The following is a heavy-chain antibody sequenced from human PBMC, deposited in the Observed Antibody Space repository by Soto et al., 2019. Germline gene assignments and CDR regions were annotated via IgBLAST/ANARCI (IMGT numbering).Heavy chain of an antibody. CDR2: IYPGDSDT. CDR1: GYSFTSYW. CDR3: ACRSPSSRRSGYDAFDI. D-gene: IGHD3-10*01. V-gene: IGHV5-51*01. Sequence: GESLKISCKGSGYSFTSYWIGWVRQMPGKGLEWMGIIYPGDSDTRYSPSFQGQVTISADKSIITAYLQWSSLKASATAMYSFACRSPSSRRSGYDAFDIWGQGTMVTVSS. J-gene: IGHJ3*02.